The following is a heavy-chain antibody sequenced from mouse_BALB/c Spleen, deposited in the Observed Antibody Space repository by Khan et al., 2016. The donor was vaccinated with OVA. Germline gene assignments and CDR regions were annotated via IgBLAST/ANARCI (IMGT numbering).Heavy chain of an antibody. CDR2: IWAGGST. Sequence: QVQLKESGPGLVAPSQSLSITCTVSGFSLITYGVHWVRQPPGKGLEWLGVIWAGGSTNYNLALMSRLSITKDNSKSQVFLKMNSLQTDDTAMYYCARDLPTPYVWFAYWGQGTLVTVSA. D-gene: IGHD1-1*01. V-gene: IGHV2-9*02. CDR1: GFSLITYG. CDR3: ARDLPTPYVWFAY. J-gene: IGHJ3*01.